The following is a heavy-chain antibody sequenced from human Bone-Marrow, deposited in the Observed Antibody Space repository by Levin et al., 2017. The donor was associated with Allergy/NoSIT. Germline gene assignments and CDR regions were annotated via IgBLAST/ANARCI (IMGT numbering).Heavy chain of an antibody. CDR2: IHHSGST. V-gene: IGHV4-4*02. Sequence: SEILSLTFFFSSFFLLLPPLWSWVRQPPGKGLEWIGEIHHSGSTNYNPSVKTRVTLSFSQSNNQFSLHLTSVTAADTAVYYCAVVGGNSAAFFHWGQGTLVTVSS. J-gene: IGHJ4*02. CDR1: SFFLLLPPL. CDR3: AVVGGNSAAFFH. D-gene: IGHD4-23*01.